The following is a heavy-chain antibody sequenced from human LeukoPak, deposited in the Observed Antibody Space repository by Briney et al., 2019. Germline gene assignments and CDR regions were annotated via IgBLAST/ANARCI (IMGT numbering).Heavy chain of an antibody. CDR3: AKGGSPSCYSSSGY. V-gene: IGHV3-23*01. D-gene: IGHD2-2*01. CDR1: GFPFSTYA. Sequence: GSLKLSCAASGFPFSTYAMSWVRQAPGKGLEWVSAICGSDGSRYYADSVKGRFTISRDNSKNTLYLQMNSLRGEDTAAYYCAKGGSPSCYSSSGYWGQGTLVTVSS. CDR2: ICGSDGSR. J-gene: IGHJ4*02.